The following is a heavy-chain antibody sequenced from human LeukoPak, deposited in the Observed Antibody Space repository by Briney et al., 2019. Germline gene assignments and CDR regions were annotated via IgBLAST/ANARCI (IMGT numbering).Heavy chain of an antibody. CDR1: GFTFSSYG. J-gene: IGHJ4*02. CDR3: ANSNMLGYTLPEFDY. V-gene: IGHV3-33*06. Sequence: GGSLRLSCAASGFTFSSYGMHWVRQAPGKGLEWVAVIWYDGSNKYYADSVKGRFTISRDNSKNTLYLQMNSLRAEDTAVYYCANSNMLGYTLPEFDYWGQGTLVTVSS. D-gene: IGHD6-13*01. CDR2: IWYDGSNK.